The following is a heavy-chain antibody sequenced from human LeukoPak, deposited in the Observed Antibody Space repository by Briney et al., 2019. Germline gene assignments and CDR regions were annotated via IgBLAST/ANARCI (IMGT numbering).Heavy chain of an antibody. J-gene: IGHJ4*02. CDR1: GYTFTGYY. CDR3: ARDVDSSGYADY. CDR2: INPNSGGT. Sequence: GVSVKVSCKASGYTFTGYYMHWVRQAPGQGLEWMGWINPNSGGTNYAQKFQGRVTMTRDTSISTAYMELSRLRSDDTAVYYCARDVDSSGYADYWGQGTLVTVSS. V-gene: IGHV1-2*02. D-gene: IGHD3-22*01.